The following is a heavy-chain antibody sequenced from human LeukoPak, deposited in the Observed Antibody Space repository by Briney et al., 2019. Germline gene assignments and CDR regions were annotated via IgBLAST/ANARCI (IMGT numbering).Heavy chain of an antibody. D-gene: IGHD3-22*01. V-gene: IGHV4-59*12. J-gene: IGHJ3*02. CDR2: IYYTGRT. CDR3: ARDRITMIVVVPSLGAFDI. Sequence: PSETLSLTCTVSGASISNYYWSWIRQPPGKGLEWIGYIYYTGRTNFNPSLKSRVTMSVDTSKNQLSLKLSSVTAADTAVYYCARDRITMIVVVPSLGAFDIWGQGTMVTVSS. CDR1: GASISNYY.